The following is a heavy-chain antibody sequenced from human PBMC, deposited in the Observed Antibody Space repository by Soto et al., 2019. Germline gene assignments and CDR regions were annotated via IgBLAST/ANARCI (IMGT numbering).Heavy chain of an antibody. J-gene: IGHJ4*02. CDR2: IIPIFGTA. Sequence: QVQLVQSGAEVKKPGSSVKVSCKASGGTFSSYAISWVRHAPGQGLEWMGGIIPIFGTANYAQKFQGRVTITADESTSTEYMELSSLRSEDTAVYYCARDHYYDSSGCGGYWGQGTLVTVSS. CDR3: ARDHYYDSSGCGGY. D-gene: IGHD3-22*01. V-gene: IGHV1-69*01. CDR1: GGTFSSYA.